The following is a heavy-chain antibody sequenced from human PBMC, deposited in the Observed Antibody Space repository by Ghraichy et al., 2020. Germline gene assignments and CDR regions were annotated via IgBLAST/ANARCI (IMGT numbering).Heavy chain of an antibody. V-gene: IGHV3-53*01. CDR3: ARGGRQLAFDL. Sequence: GSLNISCAASGFTVSGNFMTWVRQAPGKGLEWISINYSDGATYYADSVRGRFTFSRDNSKNTLYLQMNSLRADDTAVYSCARGGRQLAFDLWGQGTLVTVSS. D-gene: IGHD6-6*01. CDR1: GFTVSGNF. J-gene: IGHJ4*02. CDR2: NYSDGAT.